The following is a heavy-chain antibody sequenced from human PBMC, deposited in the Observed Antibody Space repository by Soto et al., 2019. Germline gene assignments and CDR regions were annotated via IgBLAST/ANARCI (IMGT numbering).Heavy chain of an antibody. Sequence: EVQLVESGRGLVKPGGSLRLSCAASGFTFSPIWMNWVRQAPGKGLEWVGRIKSRADGGTADYAAPVKGRFTISRDDSESTLYLQMDGLQSEDTAVYYCTADTYASSRQANDYCGQGTLVTVSS. CDR1: GFTFSPIW. CDR3: TADTYASSRQANDY. CDR2: IKSRADGGTA. V-gene: IGHV3-15*07. J-gene: IGHJ4*02.